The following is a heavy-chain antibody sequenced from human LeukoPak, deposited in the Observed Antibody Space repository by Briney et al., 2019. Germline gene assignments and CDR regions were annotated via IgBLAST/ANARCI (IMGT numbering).Heavy chain of an antibody. CDR2: ISGSGGST. Sequence: GGSLRLSCAASGFTFSSYAMSWVRRAPGKGLEWVSAISGSGGSTYYADSVKGRFTISRDNSKNTLYLQMNSLRAEDTAVYYCAKSDGDSSGHYSLGAFDIWGQGTMVTVSS. CDR1: GFTFSSYA. CDR3: AKSDGDSSGHYSLGAFDI. D-gene: IGHD3-22*01. J-gene: IGHJ3*02. V-gene: IGHV3-23*01.